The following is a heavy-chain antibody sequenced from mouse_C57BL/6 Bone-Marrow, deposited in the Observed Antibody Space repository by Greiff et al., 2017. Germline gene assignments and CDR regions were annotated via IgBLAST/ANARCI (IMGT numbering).Heavy chain of an antibody. CDR1: GFNFKNYY. V-gene: IGHV14-3*01. CDR2: IDPANGNT. Sequence: EVQLQQSGAELVRPGASVKLSCTASGFNFKNYYMHWVKQRPEQGLEWIGRIDPANGNTKYDPKFQGKATITADTSSNTAYMQLSSLTSEDTAIYSCEVDYYGDIPPHFAYWGQGTMVTVSA. CDR3: EVDYYGDIPPHFAY. J-gene: IGHJ3*01. D-gene: IGHD1-1*01.